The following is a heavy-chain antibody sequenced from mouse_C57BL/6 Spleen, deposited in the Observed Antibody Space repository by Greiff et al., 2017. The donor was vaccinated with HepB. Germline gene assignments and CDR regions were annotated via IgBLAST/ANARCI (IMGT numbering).Heavy chain of an antibody. Sequence: QVQLQQPGAELVMPGASVKLSCKASGYTFTSFWMHWVKQRPGQGLEWIGEIDPSDSYTNYNQKFKGKSTLTVDKSSSTAYMQLSSLTSEDSEVYYCARRDYGNYWYFDVWGTGTTVTVSS. V-gene: IGHV1-69*01. CDR3: ARRDYGNYWYFDV. J-gene: IGHJ1*03. D-gene: IGHD2-1*01. CDR2: IDPSDSYT. CDR1: GYTFTSFW.